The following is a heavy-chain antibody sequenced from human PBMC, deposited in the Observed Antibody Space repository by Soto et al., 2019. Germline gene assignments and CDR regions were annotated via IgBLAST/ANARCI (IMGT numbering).Heavy chain of an antibody. D-gene: IGHD2-8*01. CDR1: GGSISSSQYY. J-gene: IGHJ6*02. Sequence: QLQLQESGPGLVKPSETLSLTCTVSGGSISSSQYYWGWVRQPPGKGLEWIGSIYFSGSTYYNPSLKSRLAISVDTSKNQFSLKLSAVTAADTAAYYCARQCCSDGVCYGAYYYAMDVWGQGTTVTVSS. CDR2: IYFSGST. CDR3: ARQCCSDGVCYGAYYYAMDV. V-gene: IGHV4-39*01.